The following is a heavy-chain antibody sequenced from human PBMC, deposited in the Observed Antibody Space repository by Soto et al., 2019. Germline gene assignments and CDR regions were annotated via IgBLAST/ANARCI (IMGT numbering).Heavy chain of an antibody. J-gene: IGHJ3*02. V-gene: IGHV6-1*01. CDR1: GDSVSSNSAA. D-gene: IGHD6-19*01. CDR3: ATYSSGWYPDAFDI. CDR2: TYYRSKWYN. Sequence: SPTLSLPCAISGDSVSSNSAAWNWIRQYPSRGLEWLGRTYYRSKWYNDYAVSVKSRITINPDTSKNQFSLQLNSVTPEDTAVYYCATYSSGWYPDAFDIWGQGTMVTVSS.